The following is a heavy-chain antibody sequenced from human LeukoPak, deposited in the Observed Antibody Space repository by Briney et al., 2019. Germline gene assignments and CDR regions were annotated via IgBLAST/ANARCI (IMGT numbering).Heavy chain of an antibody. Sequence: GGSLRLSCAVSGFTFSRHWMSWVRQAPGKGLEWLANIKQDGSEKYYVDSVEGRFTTSRDNAKNSLYLQMNSLRAEDTAVYYCARSYYGSGTSYGMDVWGQGTTVTVSS. J-gene: IGHJ6*02. CDR2: IKQDGSEK. V-gene: IGHV3-7*01. D-gene: IGHD3-10*01. CDR3: ARSYYGSGTSYGMDV. CDR1: GFTFSRHW.